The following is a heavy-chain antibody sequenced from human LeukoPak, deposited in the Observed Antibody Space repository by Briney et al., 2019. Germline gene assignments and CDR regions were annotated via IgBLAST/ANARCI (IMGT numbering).Heavy chain of an antibody. Sequence: GGSLRLSCAASGFTFSSYAMSWVRQAPGKGLEWVSAISGSGGGTYYADSVKGRFTISRDNSKNTLSLQVNSLRAEDTAVYYCAKMSGAVAGTTDYWGQGTLVTVSS. D-gene: IGHD6-19*01. CDR2: ISGSGGGT. CDR1: GFTFSSYA. J-gene: IGHJ4*02. V-gene: IGHV3-23*01. CDR3: AKMSGAVAGTTDY.